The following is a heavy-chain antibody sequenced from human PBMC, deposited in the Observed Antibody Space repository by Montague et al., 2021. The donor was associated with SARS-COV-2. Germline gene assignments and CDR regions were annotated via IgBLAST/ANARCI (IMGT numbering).Heavy chain of an antibody. Sequence: SETLSLTCTVSGGSIRSTTFYWGWIRQSPGKGLEWIGYIYKGGTTYYNPSLKSRVAISLDTPNNQSSLKITSLIVADTAIYYCVTPGKTAVAGQFDYWGPGILVTVSS. CDR2: IYKGGTT. CDR3: VTPGKTAVAGQFDY. J-gene: IGHJ4*02. D-gene: IGHD6-19*01. CDR1: GGSIRSTTFY. V-gene: IGHV4-39*07.